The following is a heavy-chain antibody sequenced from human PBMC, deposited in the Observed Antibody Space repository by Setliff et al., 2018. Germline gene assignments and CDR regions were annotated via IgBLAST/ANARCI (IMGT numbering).Heavy chain of an antibody. D-gene: IGHD6-19*01. J-gene: IGHJ3*02. CDR1: GYSFTSYW. CDR3: ARQAVAGSDAFDI. V-gene: IGHV5-51*01. CDR2: IYPGDSDT. Sequence: GESLKLSCKGSGYSFTSYWIGWVRQMPGKGLEWMGIIYPGDSDTRCSPSFQGQVTISADKSISTAYLQWSSLKASDTAMYYCARQAVAGSDAFDIWGQGTMVTVSS.